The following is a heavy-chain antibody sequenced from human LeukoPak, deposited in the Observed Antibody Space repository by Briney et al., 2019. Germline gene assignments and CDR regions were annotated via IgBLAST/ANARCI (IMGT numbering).Heavy chain of an antibody. V-gene: IGHV1-8*01. D-gene: IGHD2-2*01. CDR1: GYTFTSYD. J-gene: IGHJ4*02. CDR2: MNPNSGNT. CDR3: ALLEVVPAATTGGY. Sequence: ASVTVSCKASGYTFTSYDINWVRQAPGQGLEWMGWMNPNSGNTGYAQKFQGRVTMTRNTSISTAYMELSSLRSEDTAVYYCALLEVVPAATTGGYWGQGTLVTVSS.